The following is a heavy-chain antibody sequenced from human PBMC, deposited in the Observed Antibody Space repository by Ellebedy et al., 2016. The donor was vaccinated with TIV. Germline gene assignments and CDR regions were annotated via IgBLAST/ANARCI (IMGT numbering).Heavy chain of an antibody. CDR2: IHQDGTT. CDR3: ATAQDWKLES. J-gene: IGHJ4*02. V-gene: IGHV4-4*02. Sequence: MPSETLSLTCVVPGGTVRSSVWWGWVRQHPGKGLEWIGEIHQDGTTNYSPSLKSRVTVSLDKSKNHISLKLSSVTAADTAVYFCATAQDWKLESWGQGTLVTVSS. CDR1: GGTVRSSVW. D-gene: IGHD1-1*01.